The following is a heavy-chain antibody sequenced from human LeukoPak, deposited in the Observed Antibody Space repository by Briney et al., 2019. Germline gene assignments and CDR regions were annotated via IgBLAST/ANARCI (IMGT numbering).Heavy chain of an antibody. CDR3: ATDREGDPSAYYLV. D-gene: IGHD3-22*01. J-gene: IGHJ4*02. V-gene: IGHV3-23*01. CDR2: ISDNGGRT. Sequence: GGSLRLSCAASGFTFSSYAMSWVRQAPGKGLEWVSTISDNGGRTYYADSVKGRFTISRDNSKNTLFLQMNSLRAEDSAVYYCATDREGDPSAYYLVGGQGTLITDSS. CDR1: GFTFSSYA.